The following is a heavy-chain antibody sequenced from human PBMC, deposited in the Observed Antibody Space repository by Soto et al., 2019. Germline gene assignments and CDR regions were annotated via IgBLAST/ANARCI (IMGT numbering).Heavy chain of an antibody. J-gene: IGHJ6*02. CDR1: GFTLSTYL. D-gene: IGHD3-3*01. Sequence: PGGAPRLPCAAPGFTLSTYLMHWIPQVPGKGLEWVSRINSAASHTYYADSVKGRFTISRDNAKNPLHLEMNSLRAEDTAVYYCARRFSHYYGLDVWGQGTTVIVSS. V-gene: IGHV3-74*01. CDR3: ARRFSHYYGLDV. CDR2: INSAASHT.